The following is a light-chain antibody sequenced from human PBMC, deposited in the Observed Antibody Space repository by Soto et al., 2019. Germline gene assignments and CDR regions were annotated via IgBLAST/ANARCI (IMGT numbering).Light chain of an antibody. CDR2: DAS. CDR3: QQCYMGWT. J-gene: IGKJ1*01. CDR1: QSIGRF. Sequence: DIQMTQSPSTLSASVGDRVTINCRASQSIGRFLAWYQHQPGKAPKLLIYDASTLESGVPSRFSGTGSGTEFTFSITSLQPEDFGTYYCQQCYMGWTFGQGTKVDI. V-gene: IGKV1-5*01.